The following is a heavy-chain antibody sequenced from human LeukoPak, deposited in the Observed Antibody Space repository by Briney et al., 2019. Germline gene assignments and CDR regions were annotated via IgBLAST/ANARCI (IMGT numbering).Heavy chain of an antibody. CDR1: GGSISSSNW. CDR3: APSPLGDILTIGY. J-gene: IGHJ4*02. CDR2: IYHSGST. Sequence: SETLSLTCAVSGGSISSSNWWGWVRQPPGKGLEWIGEIYHSGSTNYNPSLKSRVTISVDKSKNQFSLKLSSVTAADTAVYYCAPSPLGDILTIGYWGQGTLVTVSS. D-gene: IGHD3-9*01. V-gene: IGHV4-4*02.